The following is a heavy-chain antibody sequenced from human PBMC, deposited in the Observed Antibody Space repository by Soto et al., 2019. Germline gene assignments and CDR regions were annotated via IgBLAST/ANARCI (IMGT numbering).Heavy chain of an antibody. Sequence: GGSLRLSCAASGFTFSNAWVNWVRQAPGKGLEWVGRIKSKTDGGTTDYAAPVKGRFTISRDDSKNTLYLQMNSLKTEDTAVYYCTTGVYDFWSGYSSNWFDPWGQGTLVTVSS. CDR1: GFTFSNAW. CDR3: TTGVYDFWSGYSSNWFDP. CDR2: IKSKTDGGTT. J-gene: IGHJ5*02. V-gene: IGHV3-15*07. D-gene: IGHD3-3*01.